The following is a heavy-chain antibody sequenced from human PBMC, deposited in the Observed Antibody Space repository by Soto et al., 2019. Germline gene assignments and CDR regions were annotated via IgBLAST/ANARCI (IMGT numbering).Heavy chain of an antibody. D-gene: IGHD2-8*02. CDR3: SRHPGGVYWFDP. V-gene: IGHV4-34*01. J-gene: IGHJ5*02. CDR2: INHSGST. CDR1: GGSFSGYY. Sequence: PSETLSLTCSVYGGSFSGYYWSWIRQPPGKGLEWIGEINHSGSTNYNPSLKSRVTISVDTSKNQFSLKLSSVTAADTAVYYCSRHPGGVYWFDPWGQGTLVTVSS.